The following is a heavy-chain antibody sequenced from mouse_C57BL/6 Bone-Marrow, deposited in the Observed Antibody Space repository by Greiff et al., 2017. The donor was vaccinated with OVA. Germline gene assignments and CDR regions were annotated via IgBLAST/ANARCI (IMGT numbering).Heavy chain of an antibody. Sequence: VQLQQSGAELVRPGASVKLSCTASGFNITDYYMHWVKQRPEQGLEWIGRIDPEDGDTEYDQKFQGKATMTADTSSNTAYLQLSSLTSEDTAVFYYTTRGYGSYDFDYWGQGTTLTVSS. J-gene: IGHJ2*01. V-gene: IGHV14-1*01. D-gene: IGHD2-1*01. CDR3: TTRGYGSYDFDY. CDR2: IDPEDGDT. CDR1: GFNITDYY.